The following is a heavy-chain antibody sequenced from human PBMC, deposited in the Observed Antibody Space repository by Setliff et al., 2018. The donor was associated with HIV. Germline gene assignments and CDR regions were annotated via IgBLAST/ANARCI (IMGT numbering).Heavy chain of an antibody. CDR2: IIPVLDTT. V-gene: IGHV1-69*13. CDR3: AVGDYFWGSYRLDF. J-gene: IGHJ4*02. CDR1: GGTFSNYA. D-gene: IGHD3-16*02. Sequence: SVKVSCKASGGTFSNYALSWVRLAPGQGLEWMGGIIPVLDTTNYEKKFRDRDTITADESTSTVYLELISLRSEDTAVYYCAVGDYFWGSYRLDFWGQGTLVTVSS.